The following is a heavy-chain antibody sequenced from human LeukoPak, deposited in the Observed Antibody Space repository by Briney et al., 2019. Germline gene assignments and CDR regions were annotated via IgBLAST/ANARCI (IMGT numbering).Heavy chain of an antibody. Sequence: SETLSLTCAVYGGSFSGYYWSWIRQPPGKGLEWIGEINHSGSTNYNPSLKSRVTISVDTSKDQFSLKLSSVTAADTAVYYCAHSSSRYYYYGMDVWGQGTTVTVSS. CDR1: GGSFSGYY. J-gene: IGHJ6*02. CDR2: INHSGST. CDR3: AHSSSRYYYYGMDV. V-gene: IGHV4-34*01. D-gene: IGHD6-13*01.